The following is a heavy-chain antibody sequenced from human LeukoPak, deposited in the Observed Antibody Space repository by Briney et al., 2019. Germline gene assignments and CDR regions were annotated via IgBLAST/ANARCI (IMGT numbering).Heavy chain of an antibody. D-gene: IGHD3-22*01. Sequence: GESLKISCQVSGYSFTSYWIVWVRQMPGKGLEWMGIIYPDDSDTRYNPSFQGQVTISADKSISTAYLQWSSLKASDTAMYYCARPLTFDYDSSGYPGYYFDYWGQGTLVTVSS. V-gene: IGHV5-51*01. J-gene: IGHJ4*02. CDR1: GYSFTSYW. CDR2: IYPDDSDT. CDR3: ARPLTFDYDSSGYPGYYFDY.